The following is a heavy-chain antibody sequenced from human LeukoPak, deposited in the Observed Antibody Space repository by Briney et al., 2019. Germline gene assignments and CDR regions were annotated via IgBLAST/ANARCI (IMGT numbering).Heavy chain of an antibody. J-gene: IGHJ4*02. D-gene: IGHD3-22*01. CDR2: ITQDGSEK. CDR1: GFTFSSFW. Sequence: PGGSLTLSCAVSGFTFSSFWMSWVRQAPGKGREWVANITQDGSEKTYVDSVKGRFTISRDNAKNSLYLQMNSLRAEDTAVYYCARGGSSAYYTAFDYWGQGTLVIVCS. V-gene: IGHV3-7*01. CDR3: ARGGSSAYYTAFDY.